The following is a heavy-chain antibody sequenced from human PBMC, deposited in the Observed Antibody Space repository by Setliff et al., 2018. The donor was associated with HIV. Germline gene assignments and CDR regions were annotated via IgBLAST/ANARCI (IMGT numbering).Heavy chain of an antibody. CDR1: GGTFSSFA. V-gene: IGHV1-69*13. CDR2: IIPIFGTT. D-gene: IGHD2-21*01. CDR3: ASLTYCGGDCYSTGASDI. Sequence: ASVKVSCKASGGTFSSFAISWVRQVPGQGLEWMGGIIPIFGTTKYPLKFQGMVTITADESTTTAYMEVSRLRSEDTAVYYCASLTYCGGDCYSTGASDIWGQGTMVTVSS. J-gene: IGHJ3*02.